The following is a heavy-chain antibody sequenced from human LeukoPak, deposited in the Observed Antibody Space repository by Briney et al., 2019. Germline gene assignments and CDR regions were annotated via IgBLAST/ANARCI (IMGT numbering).Heavy chain of an antibody. V-gene: IGHV3-48*01. CDR1: GFNFNIYS. CDR3: VRSTEWYADY. D-gene: IGHD3-3*01. J-gene: IGHJ4*02. Sequence: PGGSLRLSCAASGFNFNIYSMNWVRQAPGKGLEWVSYITSSSSTIYYADSVRGRFIISRDNAKKSVYLQLNNLRADDTAVYYCVRSTEWYADYWGQGTLVTVSS. CDR2: ITSSSSTI.